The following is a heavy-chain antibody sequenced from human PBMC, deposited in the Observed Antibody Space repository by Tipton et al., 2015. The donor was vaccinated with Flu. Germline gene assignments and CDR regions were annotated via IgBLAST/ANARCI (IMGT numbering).Heavy chain of an antibody. D-gene: IGHD1-26*01. CDR3: ARKVGDY. CDR2: ISYSGIT. J-gene: IGHJ4*02. CDR1: GASVNSGSYY. V-gene: IGHV4-61*01. Sequence: TLSLTCTVSGASVNSGSYYWTWIRQPPGKGLEWIGYISYSGITNYNPSLTSRVTISVDTSKNQFSLNLISVTAADTALYYCARKVGDYWGQGTLVTVSS.